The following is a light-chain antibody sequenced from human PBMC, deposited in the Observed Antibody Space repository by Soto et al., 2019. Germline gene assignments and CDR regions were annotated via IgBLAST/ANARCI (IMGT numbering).Light chain of an antibody. CDR2: GAS. J-gene: IGKJ1*01. V-gene: IGKV3-20*01. CDR1: QSVSSNY. CDR3: QQYNNWWT. Sequence: EIVLTQSPGTLSLSPGERASLPCRASQSVSSNYLAWYQQKPGQAPRLLIYGASSRATGIPDRFSGSGSGTDFTLTISRLEPEDFAVYYCQQYNNWWTFGQGTKVDIK.